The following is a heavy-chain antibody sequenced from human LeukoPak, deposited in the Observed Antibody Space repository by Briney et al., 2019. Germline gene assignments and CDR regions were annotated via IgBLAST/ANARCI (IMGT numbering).Heavy chain of an antibody. Sequence: PGGSLRLSCGASGFTFSSYAMSWVRQAPGKGLEWVSVISGSGGSTYYAHSVKGRFTISRDNSKNTLHLQMNSLRAEDTAVNYCAKDLGLWGSSSDNYWGQGTLVTVSS. CDR3: AKDLGLWGSSSDNY. V-gene: IGHV3-23*01. CDR1: GFTFSSYA. D-gene: IGHD6-6*01. J-gene: IGHJ4*02. CDR2: ISGSGGST.